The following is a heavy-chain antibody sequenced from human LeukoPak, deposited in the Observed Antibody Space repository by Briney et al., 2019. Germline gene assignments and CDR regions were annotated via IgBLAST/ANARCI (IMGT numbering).Heavy chain of an antibody. CDR2: IYYSGST. J-gene: IGHJ6*02. CDR1: GGSISSSSYY. D-gene: IGHD3-3*01. CDR3: ARAPYDFWSGGDPRYYYYYGMDV. V-gene: IGHV4-39*01. Sequence: SETLSLTCTVSGGSISSSSYYWGWIRQPPGKGLEWIGSIYYSGSTYYNPSLKSRVTISVDTSKNQFSLKLSSVTAADTAVYYCARAPYDFWSGGDPRYYYYYGMDVWGQGTTVTVSS.